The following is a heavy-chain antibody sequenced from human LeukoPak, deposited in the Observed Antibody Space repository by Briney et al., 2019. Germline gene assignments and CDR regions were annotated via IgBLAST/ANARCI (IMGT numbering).Heavy chain of an antibody. D-gene: IGHD3-10*01. CDR1: GFTFSSYD. J-gene: IGHJ5*01. Sequence: GGSLRLSCAASGFTFSSYDMHWVRQATGKGLEWVSAIGTAGDTYYPGSVRGRFTISRENAKNSLYLQMNSLRAGDTAVYYCAKHDPITLVRGVTNWFDSWGQGTLVTVSS. CDR3: AKHDPITLVRGVTNWFDS. V-gene: IGHV3-13*01. CDR2: IGTAGDT.